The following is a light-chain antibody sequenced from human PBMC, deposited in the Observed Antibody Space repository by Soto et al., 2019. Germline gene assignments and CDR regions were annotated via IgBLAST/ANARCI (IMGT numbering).Light chain of an antibody. V-gene: IGKV1-39*01. Sequence: DIQMTQSPSSLSASVGDRVTITCRASQGISTYLNWYQQKPGKAPNLLIYAASNLQSGVPSRFSGSGSGTDFTLIISSLQPEDFATYYCQQSYSSPRGFGQGTKVDIK. CDR2: AAS. CDR3: QQSYSSPRG. CDR1: QGISTY. J-gene: IGKJ1*01.